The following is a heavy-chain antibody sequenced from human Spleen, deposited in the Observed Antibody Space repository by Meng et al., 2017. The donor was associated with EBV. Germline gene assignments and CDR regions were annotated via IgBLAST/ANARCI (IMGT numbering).Heavy chain of an antibody. Sequence: QITLKDSGPSLVKPTQTLTLTCTFSGFSLTTSGVGVGWIRQPPGKALEWPAVIYWDDDERYSPSLKSRLTITKDTSKNQVVLTMTKVDPVDTATYFCAHRGPIRRGFDDWDQGTLVTVAS. J-gene: IGHJ4*02. CDR1: GFSLTTSGVG. V-gene: IGHV2-5*02. CDR2: IYWDDDE. CDR3: AHRGPIRRGFDD. D-gene: IGHD3-16*01.